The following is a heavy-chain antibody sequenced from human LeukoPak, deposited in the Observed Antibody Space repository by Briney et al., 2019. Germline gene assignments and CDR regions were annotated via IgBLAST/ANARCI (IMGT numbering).Heavy chain of an antibody. J-gene: IGHJ6*02. CDR1: GFTVSSNY. Sequence: GGSLRLSCAASGFTVSSNYMCSGRQAPGKGLEWVSVIYSGGSTYYADSVKGRFTISRHNSKNTLYLQMNSLRAEDTAVYYCARESGYSGYTRYYGVDVWGQGTTVTVSS. CDR3: ARESGYSGYTRYYGVDV. D-gene: IGHD5-12*01. V-gene: IGHV3-53*04. CDR2: IYSGGST.